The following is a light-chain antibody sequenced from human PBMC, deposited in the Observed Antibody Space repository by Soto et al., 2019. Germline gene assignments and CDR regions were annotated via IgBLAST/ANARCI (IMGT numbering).Light chain of an antibody. J-gene: IGLJ2*01. CDR1: SSDVGGYNY. Sequence: QSALTQPASVSGSPGQSITISCTGTSSDVGGYNYVSWYQQHPGKAPKLMIYDVSNRPSGVSNRFSGSKSENTASLTISGLQDEDEADYCCSSYTSSSTHVVFGGGTELTVL. CDR2: DVS. CDR3: SSYTSSSTHVV. V-gene: IGLV2-14*01.